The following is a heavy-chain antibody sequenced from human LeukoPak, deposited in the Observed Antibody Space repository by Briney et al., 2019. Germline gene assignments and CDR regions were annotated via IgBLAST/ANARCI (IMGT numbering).Heavy chain of an antibody. D-gene: IGHD6-19*01. CDR3: ARVGYSCDMI. CDR2: ISSSSSPI. V-gene: IGHV3-48*01. J-gene: IGHJ3*02. CDR1: GFTFSNYS. Sequence: GSLRLSCVASGFTFSNYSMNWVRQAPGKGLEWVSYISSSSSPIYYADSVRGRFTISRDNAKNSLYLQMNSLRAEDTAVYYCARVGYSCDMIWGQGTMVTVSS.